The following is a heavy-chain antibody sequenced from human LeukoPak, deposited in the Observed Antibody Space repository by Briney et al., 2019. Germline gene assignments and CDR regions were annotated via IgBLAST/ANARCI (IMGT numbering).Heavy chain of an antibody. V-gene: IGHV3-23*01. J-gene: IGHJ4*02. Sequence: PGGSLRLSCAASGFTFSSYAMSWVRQAPGKGLEWVSAISGSGGSTYYADSVKGRFTISRDNSKNTLYLQMNSLRAEDTAVYYRANQRPFSGSRGYWGQGTLVTVSS. D-gene: IGHD1-26*01. CDR3: ANQRPFSGSRGY. CDR2: ISGSGGST. CDR1: GFTFSSYA.